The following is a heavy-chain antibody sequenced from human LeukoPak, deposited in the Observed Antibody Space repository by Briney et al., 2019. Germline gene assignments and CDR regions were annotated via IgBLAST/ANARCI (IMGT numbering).Heavy chain of an antibody. J-gene: IGHJ4*02. V-gene: IGHV4-59*08. Sequence: SETLSLTCTVSGGSISSYYWSWTRQPPGKGLEWIAYVHYSGSTNYNPSLKSRVTISVDTSKNQFSLKLSSVTAADTAVYYCARLYSYGSPFDYWGQGTLVTVSS. D-gene: IGHD5-18*01. CDR2: VHYSGST. CDR3: ARLYSYGSPFDY. CDR1: GGSISSYY.